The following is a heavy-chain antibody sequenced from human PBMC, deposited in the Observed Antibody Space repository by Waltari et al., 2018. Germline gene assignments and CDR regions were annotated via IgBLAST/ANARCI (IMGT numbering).Heavy chain of an antibody. CDR3: ARSITIFGVLEGYYYYMDV. D-gene: IGHD3-3*01. CDR2: IYYSGDN. Sequence: QLQLQESGPGLVKPSETLSLTCTVSGGSISSSSYYWGWIRQPPGKGLEWIGSIYYSGDNYYTPALKSRVTISVDTAKDQFSLKLGSVAAADTAVYYCARSITIFGVLEGYYYYMDVWGKGTTVTVSS. V-gene: IGHV4-39*07. CDR1: GGSISSSSYY. J-gene: IGHJ6*03.